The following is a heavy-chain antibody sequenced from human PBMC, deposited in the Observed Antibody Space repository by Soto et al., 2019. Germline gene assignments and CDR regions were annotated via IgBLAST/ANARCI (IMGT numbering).Heavy chain of an antibody. Sequence: SGPTLVKPTPTLTLTCTFSGFSLSTSGVGVGWIRQPPGKALEWLALIYWDDDKRYSPPLKSRLTITKDNSKNQVVLTMTNMDPVDTATYYCAQQTDDILTGYLTFDPWGQGTLVTVSS. CDR3: AQQTDDILTGYLTFDP. CDR1: GFSLSTSGVG. D-gene: IGHD3-9*01. J-gene: IGHJ5*02. V-gene: IGHV2-5*02. CDR2: IYWDDDK.